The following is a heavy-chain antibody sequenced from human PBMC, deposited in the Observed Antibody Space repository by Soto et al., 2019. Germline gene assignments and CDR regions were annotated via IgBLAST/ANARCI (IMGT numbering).Heavy chain of an antibody. CDR3: ARGGDSCWYVDY. CDR1: GFTFSSYW. Sequence: EVQLVESGGGLVQPGGSLRLSCAASGFTFSSYWMHWVRQAPGKGLVWVSRMNSDGSSTRYADSVKGRFTISRDNAKNTLYRQMHSLRAEDTAVYYCARGGDSCWYVDYWGQGTLVTVSS. J-gene: IGHJ4*02. CDR2: MNSDGSST. D-gene: IGHD6-19*01. V-gene: IGHV3-74*01.